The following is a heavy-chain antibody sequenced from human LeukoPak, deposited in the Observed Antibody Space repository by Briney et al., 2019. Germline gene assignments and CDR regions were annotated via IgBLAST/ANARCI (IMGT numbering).Heavy chain of an antibody. CDR2: IYYSGTT. Sequence: SETLSLTCTVSGDSISGHYWSWFRQPPGKELEWIGYIYYSGTTDYNPPLKSRVTISLDTSRTQFSLKLDSVTAADTAVYYCARKRHDSSGYHFDYWGQGIQVTVSS. J-gene: IGHJ4*02. CDR3: ARKRHDSSGYHFDY. D-gene: IGHD3-22*01. V-gene: IGHV4-59*11. CDR1: GDSISGHY.